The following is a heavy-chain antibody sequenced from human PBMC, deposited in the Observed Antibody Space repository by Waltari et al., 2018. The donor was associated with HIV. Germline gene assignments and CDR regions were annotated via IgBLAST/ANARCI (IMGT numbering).Heavy chain of an antibody. CDR1: GFTFRSYA. CDR3: ARGGGYSSSYYFDY. V-gene: IGHV3-30-3*01. J-gene: IGHJ4*02. Sequence: QVQLVESGGGVVQPGRSLRLSCAASGFTFRSYAMHWARQAPGKGLEWVAVISYDGSNKYYADSVKGRFTISRDNSKNTLYLQMNSLRAEDTAVYYCARGGGYSSSYYFDYWGQGTLVTVSS. CDR2: ISYDGSNK. D-gene: IGHD5-12*01.